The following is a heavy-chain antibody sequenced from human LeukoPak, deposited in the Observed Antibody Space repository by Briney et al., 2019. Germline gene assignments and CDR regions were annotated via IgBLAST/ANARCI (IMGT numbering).Heavy chain of an antibody. V-gene: IGHV3-7*03. Sequence: GGSLRLSCAASGFTFSSYWMSWVRQAPGKGLEWVANIKQDGSEKYYVHSVKGRFTISRDNSKNTLYLQMNSLTAEDTAVYYCASGPLRVTTPGDVFDIWGQETMVTVSS. CDR2: IKQDGSEK. J-gene: IGHJ3*02. D-gene: IGHD4-17*01. CDR1: GFTFSSYW. CDR3: ASGPLRVTTPGDVFDI.